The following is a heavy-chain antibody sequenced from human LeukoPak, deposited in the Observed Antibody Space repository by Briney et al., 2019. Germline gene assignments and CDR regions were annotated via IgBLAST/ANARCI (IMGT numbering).Heavy chain of an antibody. V-gene: IGHV3-23*01. Sequence: GGSLRLSCAASGFTFSGYAMSWVRQAPGKGLEWVSGISGTGGTTDYADSVKGRFTISRDNSKNTLYLQMNSLRAEDTAVYYCAKDRVPYYYGSGTNYFDYWGQGTLVTVSS. CDR2: ISGTGGTT. CDR1: GFTFSGYA. CDR3: AKDRVPYYYGSGTNYFDY. J-gene: IGHJ4*02. D-gene: IGHD3-10*01.